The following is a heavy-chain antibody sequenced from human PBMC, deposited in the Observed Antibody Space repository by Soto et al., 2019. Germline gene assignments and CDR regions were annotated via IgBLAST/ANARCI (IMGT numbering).Heavy chain of an antibody. Sequence: QVQLVQSGAEVKKPGSSVKVSCKASGGTFSSYAISWVRQAHGQGLEWMGGIIPIFGTANYAQKFQGRVTITADESTSTAYMELSSLRSEDTAVYYCASSYCGGDCYWVYNWFDPWGQGTLVTVSS. CDR1: GGTFSSYA. V-gene: IGHV1-69*01. CDR2: IIPIFGTA. J-gene: IGHJ5*02. D-gene: IGHD2-21*02. CDR3: ASSYCGGDCYWVYNWFDP.